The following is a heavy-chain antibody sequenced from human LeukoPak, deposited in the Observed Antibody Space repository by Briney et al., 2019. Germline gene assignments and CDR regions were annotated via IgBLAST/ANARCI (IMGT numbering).Heavy chain of an antibody. Sequence: PGGSLRLSCAASGFTFSSYWMSWVRQALGKGLEWVANIKQDGSEKYYVDSVKGRFTISRDNAKNSLYLQMNSLRAEDTAVYYCASHENDYYDSSGYYYWGQGTLVTVSP. D-gene: IGHD3-22*01. CDR1: GFTFSSYW. V-gene: IGHV3-7*01. CDR2: IKQDGSEK. CDR3: ASHENDYYDSSGYYY. J-gene: IGHJ4*02.